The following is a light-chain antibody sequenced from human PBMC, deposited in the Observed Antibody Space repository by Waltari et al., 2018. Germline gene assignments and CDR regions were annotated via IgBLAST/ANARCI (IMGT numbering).Light chain of an antibody. CDR2: EVN. CDR3: SSYSSISFLV. J-gene: IGLJ1*01. V-gene: IGLV2-14*01. Sequence: QSALTQPASVSGSPGQSITISCTGTSSDVGNYNCVSWYQQHPGKAPKLMIHEVNNRPSGVSNRFSGSKSGDTASLTISGLQGEDEADYYCSSYSSISFLVFGSGTTVTVL. CDR1: SSDVGNYNC.